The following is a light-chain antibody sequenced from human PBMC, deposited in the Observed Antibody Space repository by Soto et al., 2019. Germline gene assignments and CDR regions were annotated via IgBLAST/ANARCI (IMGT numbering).Light chain of an antibody. CDR3: QQYASYWT. J-gene: IGKJ1*01. V-gene: IGKV1-5*03. CDR2: KAS. Sequence: IQLTQSPSSLSASVGDRVTITCRASQGISSYLAWYQQKPGKAPKLLIYKASSLESGVPSRFSGSGSGTEFTLTISSLQPDDFATYYCQQYASYWTFGQGTKVDIK. CDR1: QGISSY.